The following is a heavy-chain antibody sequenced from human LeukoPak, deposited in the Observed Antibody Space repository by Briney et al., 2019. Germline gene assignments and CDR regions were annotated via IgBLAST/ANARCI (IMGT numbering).Heavy chain of an antibody. J-gene: IGHJ4*02. Sequence: ASETLSLTCTVSGGSISSYYWSWIRQPPGKGLEWIGYIYYSGSINYNPSLKSRVTISVDTSKNQFSLKLSSVTAADTAVYYCARAETYYYDSSGYYYGTYYFDYWGQGTLVTVSS. D-gene: IGHD3-22*01. CDR3: ARAETYYYDSSGYYYGTYYFDY. CDR1: GGSISSYY. V-gene: IGHV4-59*12. CDR2: IYYSGSI.